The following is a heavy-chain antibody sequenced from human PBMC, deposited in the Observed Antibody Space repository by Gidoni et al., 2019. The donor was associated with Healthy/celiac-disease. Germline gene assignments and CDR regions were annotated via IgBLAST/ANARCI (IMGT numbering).Heavy chain of an antibody. D-gene: IGHD3-22*01. CDR1: GFTFSSYG. CDR2: IWYDGSNK. V-gene: IGHV3-33*01. CDR3: ASTRYYDSSGYYPGLLYY. Sequence: QVQLVESGGGVVQPGRSLRLSCAASGFTFSSYGMHWVRQDPGKGLEWVAGIWYDGSNKYYADSVKGRFTISRDNSKNTLYLQMNSLRAEDTAVYYCASTRYYDSSGYYPGLLYYWGQGTLVTVSS. J-gene: IGHJ4*02.